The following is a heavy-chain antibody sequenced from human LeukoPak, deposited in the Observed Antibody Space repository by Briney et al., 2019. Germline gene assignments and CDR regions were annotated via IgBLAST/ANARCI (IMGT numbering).Heavy chain of an antibody. CDR2: INHSGNI. J-gene: IGHJ4*02. CDR1: GGSFSCYY. Sequence: SETLSLTCAVYGGSFSCYYWTWIRQPPGKGLEWIGEINHSGNINYNPSLKSRLTISVDTSKNQFSLKLSSMTAADTAVYYCARGRRWWGQGAVVTVSS. V-gene: IGHV4-34*01. CDR3: ARGRRW. D-gene: IGHD5-24*01.